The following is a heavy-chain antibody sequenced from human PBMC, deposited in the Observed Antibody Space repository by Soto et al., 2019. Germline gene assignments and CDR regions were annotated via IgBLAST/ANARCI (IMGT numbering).Heavy chain of an antibody. D-gene: IGHD3-10*01. Sequence: GGSLRLSCAASGFTFISYSMNWVRQAPGKGLEWVSSISSSSSYIYYADSVKGRFTISRDNAKNSLYLQMNSLRAEDTAVYYCARSETDYYGSGSSDYWGQGTLVTVSS. CDR3: ARSETDYYGSGSSDY. V-gene: IGHV3-21*01. J-gene: IGHJ4*02. CDR2: ISSSSSYI. CDR1: GFTFISYS.